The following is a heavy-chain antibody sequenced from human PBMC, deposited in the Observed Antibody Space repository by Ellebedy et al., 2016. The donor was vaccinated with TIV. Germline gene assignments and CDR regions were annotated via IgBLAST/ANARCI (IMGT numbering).Heavy chain of an antibody. Sequence: GGSLRLXCEASGFTFSSYGMHWVRQAPGKGLEWVAVVWYDGSNKFYAESVRGRFTISRDNSNNTLYLQMSSLRAEDTAVYYCARETGWWKPFDYWGQGALVTVAS. CDR2: VWYDGSNK. D-gene: IGHD4-23*01. J-gene: IGHJ4*02. CDR1: GFTFSSYG. CDR3: ARETGWWKPFDY. V-gene: IGHV3-33*01.